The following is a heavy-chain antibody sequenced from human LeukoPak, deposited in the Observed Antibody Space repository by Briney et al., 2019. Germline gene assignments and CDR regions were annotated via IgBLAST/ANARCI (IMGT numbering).Heavy chain of an antibody. V-gene: IGHV3-7*01. D-gene: IGHD2-2*01. CDR3: AKDQRTMTRRMDV. J-gene: IGHJ6*02. Sequence: PGGSLRLSCAASGFTFTSYAMSWVRPAPGKGLEWVATIKPDGSEKYYVDSVKGRFTISRDNAKNSLYLQMNSLRVEDTAVYYCAKDQRTMTRRMDVWGQGTTVTVSS. CDR1: GFTFTSYA. CDR2: IKPDGSEK.